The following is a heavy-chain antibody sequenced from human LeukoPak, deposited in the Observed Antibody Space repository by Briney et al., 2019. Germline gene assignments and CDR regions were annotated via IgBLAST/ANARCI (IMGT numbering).Heavy chain of an antibody. V-gene: IGHV1-46*01. CDR2: INPSGGST. J-gene: IGHJ4*02. Sequence: ASVKVSCKASGYTFTSYYMHWVRQAPGQGLEWMAIINPSGGSTNYAQKFQGRVTMTRDTSTSTVYMELSSLRSVDTAVYYCARDPRPSYDSSDYYYPGDYWGQGTLVTVSS. CDR3: ARDPRPSYDSSDYYYPGDY. D-gene: IGHD3-22*01. CDR1: GYTFTSYY.